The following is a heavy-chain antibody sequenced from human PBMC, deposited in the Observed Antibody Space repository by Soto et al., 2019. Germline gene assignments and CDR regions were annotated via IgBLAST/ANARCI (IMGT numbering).Heavy chain of an antibody. CDR1: VFRCSEHA. CDR2: IRNTPYGGTT. CDR3: SRGSFGYYGP. V-gene: IGHV3-49*04. D-gene: IGHD2-2*03. J-gene: IGHJ5*02. Sequence: GALRLYCNWSVFRCSEHAMTWVRQAPGKGLEWVGFIRNTPYGGTTDYAASVRGRFTISRDDSESIAYLQMNSLKTEDSGVYYCSRGSFGYYGPWGPGTLVTVSS.